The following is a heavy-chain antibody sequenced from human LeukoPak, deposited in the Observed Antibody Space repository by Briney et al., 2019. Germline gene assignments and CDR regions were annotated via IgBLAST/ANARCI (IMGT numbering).Heavy chain of an antibody. CDR1: GASIRGYY. V-gene: IGHV4-59*08. J-gene: IGHJ6*02. CDR3: AIRSGRTYYGVDA. Sequence: SETLALTCTVSGASIRGYYWNWIRQPPGKGLEWSGYTYYTGSTSYNPPLESRVTISVDTSKSPSSLTLSSLTAEDTAVYYCAIRSGRTYYGVDAWGQGTTVTVS. CDR2: TYYTGST. D-gene: IGHD1-26*01.